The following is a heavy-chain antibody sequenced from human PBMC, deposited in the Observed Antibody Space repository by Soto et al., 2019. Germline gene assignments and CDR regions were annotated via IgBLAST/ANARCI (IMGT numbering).Heavy chain of an antibody. D-gene: IGHD3-22*01. V-gene: IGHV3-30*18. J-gene: IGHJ4*02. CDR1: GFTFSSYG. Sequence: QPGGSLRLSCAASGFTFSSYGMHWVRQAPGKGLEWVAVISYDGSNKYYADSVKGRFTISRDNSKNTLYLQMNSLRAEDTAVYYCTKVRADYYDSSGPNYWGQGTLVTVSS. CDR2: ISYDGSNK. CDR3: TKVRADYYDSSGPNY.